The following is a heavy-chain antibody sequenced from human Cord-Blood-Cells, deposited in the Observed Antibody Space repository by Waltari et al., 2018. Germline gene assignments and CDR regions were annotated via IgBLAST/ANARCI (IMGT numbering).Heavy chain of an antibody. J-gene: IGHJ3*02. D-gene: IGHD2-15*01. CDR2: ISSSSITI. V-gene: IGHV3-48*02. CDR3: ARDSGYCSGGSCYYDAFDI. CDR1: GFTFSSYS. Sequence: EVQLVESGGGLVQPGGSLRLSCAASGFTFSSYSMNWVRQAPGKGLEWVSYISSSSITIYYADSVKGRFTISRDNAKNSLYLQMNSLRDEDTAVYYCARDSGYCSGGSCYYDAFDIWGQGTMVTVSS.